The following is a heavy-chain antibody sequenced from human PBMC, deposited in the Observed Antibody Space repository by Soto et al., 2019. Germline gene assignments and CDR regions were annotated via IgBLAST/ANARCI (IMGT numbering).Heavy chain of an antibody. CDR2: IYYSGST. D-gene: IGHD3-22*01. V-gene: IGHV4-59*01. Sequence: TSETLSLTCTVSGGSISSYYWSWIRQPPGKGLEWIGYIYYSGSTNYNPSLKSRVTISVDTSKNQFSLKLSSVTAADTAVYYCARGYYYDSSGYYPAFGYWGQGTPVTVSS. CDR1: GGSISSYY. J-gene: IGHJ4*02. CDR3: ARGYYYDSSGYYPAFGY.